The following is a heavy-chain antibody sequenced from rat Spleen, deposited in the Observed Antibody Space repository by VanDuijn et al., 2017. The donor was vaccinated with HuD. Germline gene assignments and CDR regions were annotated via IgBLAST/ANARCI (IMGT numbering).Heavy chain of an antibody. D-gene: IGHD1-1*01. CDR1: GLSITNHF. CDR2: INYRGST. Sequence: EVQLQESGPGLVKPSQSLSLPCSVTGLSITNHFWDWFRTFPGNTMEWLGYINYRGSTTYNQSLKSRLSITRDTSKNQFFLQLSSITTEDTATYYCGYSGGLRGYFDFWGPGTMVTVSS. CDR3: GYSGGLRGYFDF. V-gene: IGHV3-1*01. J-gene: IGHJ1*01.